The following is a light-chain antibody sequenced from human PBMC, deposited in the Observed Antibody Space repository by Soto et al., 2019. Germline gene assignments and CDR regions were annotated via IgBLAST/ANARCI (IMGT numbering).Light chain of an antibody. Sequence: HSALTKAASVSGLPGQSITISCTGTSSNVGGYNYVSWYQQHPGKAPKLMIYDVSNRPSGVSNRFSGSKSGNTASLTISGLQAEDEADYYCNSYTSSSTYVFGTGTKVTVL. CDR1: SSNVGGYNY. CDR2: DVS. J-gene: IGLJ1*01. CDR3: NSYTSSSTYV. V-gene: IGLV2-14*01.